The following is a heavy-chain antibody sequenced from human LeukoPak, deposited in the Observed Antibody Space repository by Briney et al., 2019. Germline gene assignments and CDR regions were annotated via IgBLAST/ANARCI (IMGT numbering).Heavy chain of an antibody. CDR3: ARDQSGRGYSLSFDY. J-gene: IGHJ4*02. Sequence: SETLSLTCTVSGYSIRSGYYWGWIRPPPGKGVEWIGSIYHSGSTYYNPSLKRRVTISVDTSKTQFSLKLSSVTAADTAVYYCARDQSGRGYSLSFDYWGQGTLVTVSS. D-gene: IGHD5-18*01. CDR2: IYHSGST. CDR1: GYSIRSGYY. V-gene: IGHV4-38-2*02.